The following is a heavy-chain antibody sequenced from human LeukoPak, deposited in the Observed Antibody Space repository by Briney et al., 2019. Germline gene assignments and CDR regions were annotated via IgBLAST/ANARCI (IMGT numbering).Heavy chain of an antibody. D-gene: IGHD3-10*02. Sequence: PSETLSLTCTVSGYSISSGYYWGWIRQPPGKGLEWIGSIYHSGSTYYNPSLKSRVTISVDTSKNQFSLKLSSVTAADTAVYYCARERMYYYDRGVFDYWGQGTLVTVSS. J-gene: IGHJ4*02. V-gene: IGHV4-38-2*02. CDR3: ARERMYYYDRGVFDY. CDR1: GYSISSGYY. CDR2: IYHSGST.